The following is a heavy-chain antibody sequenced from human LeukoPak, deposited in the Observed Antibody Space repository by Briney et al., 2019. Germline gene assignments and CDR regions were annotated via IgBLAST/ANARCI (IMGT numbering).Heavy chain of an antibody. D-gene: IGHD2-2*01. CDR2: IYYSGST. CDR3: ARTRDANAYYYYYGMDV. Sequence: SETLSLTCTVSGGSISSGDYYWSWIRQRPGKGLEWIGYIYYSGSTYYNPSLKSRVTISVDTSKNQFSLKLSSVTAADTAVYYCARTRDANAYYYYYGMDVWGQGTTVTVSS. V-gene: IGHV4-30-4*01. CDR1: GGSISSGDYY. J-gene: IGHJ6*02.